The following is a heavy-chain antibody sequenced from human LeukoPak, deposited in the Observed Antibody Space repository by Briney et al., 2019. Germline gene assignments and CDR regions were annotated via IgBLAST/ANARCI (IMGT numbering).Heavy chain of an antibody. CDR1: GYSFTSYW. Sequence: GESLKISCKGSGYSFTSYWIGWVRQMPGKGLEWMGIIYRGDSDTSYSPSCQGPVSITVDKSISTAYLQWSSLKASDTAMYYCARSCVAGYGTVLDSWGQGTLVTVSS. D-gene: IGHD6-19*01. CDR3: ARSCVAGYGTVLDS. J-gene: IGHJ4*02. CDR2: IYRGDSDT. V-gene: IGHV5-51*01.